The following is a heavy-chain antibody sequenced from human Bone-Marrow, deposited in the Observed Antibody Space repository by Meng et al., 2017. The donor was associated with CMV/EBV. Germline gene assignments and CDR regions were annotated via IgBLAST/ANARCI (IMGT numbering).Heavy chain of an antibody. V-gene: IGHV1-2*02. D-gene: IGHD2-15*01. Sequence: ASVKVSCKASGYSFTSYRIHWVRQGPSQRLEWMGWIDPDSGAPSSAQKFQGRVTMTRDTSISTAYLELSRLRSDDTAVYYCARGRILTKNWFDPWGQGTLVTVSS. CDR1: GYSFTSYR. J-gene: IGHJ5*02. CDR2: IDPDSGAP. CDR3: ARGRILTKNWFDP.